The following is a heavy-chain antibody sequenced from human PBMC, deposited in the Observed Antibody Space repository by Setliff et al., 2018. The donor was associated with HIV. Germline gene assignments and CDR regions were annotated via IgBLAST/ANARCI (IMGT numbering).Heavy chain of an antibody. Sequence: LSLTCSVSGDSISNPNYYWGWIRQPPGKGLEWIGSIYFSESPYYNPSLSSRVTISVDTSTNQFSLRLSSVAATDTAVYYCARTYSSSWYSSHLWVDYWGQGTLVTVSS. D-gene: IGHD6-13*01. CDR1: GDSISNPNYY. V-gene: IGHV4-39*01. J-gene: IGHJ4*02. CDR2: IYFSESP. CDR3: ARTYSSSWYSSHLWVDY.